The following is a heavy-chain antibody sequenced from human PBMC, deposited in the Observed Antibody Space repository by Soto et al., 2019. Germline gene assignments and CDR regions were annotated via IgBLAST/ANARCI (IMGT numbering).Heavy chain of an antibody. V-gene: IGHV4-59*01. CDR3: ARYYYDSSGYYYGWFDP. J-gene: IGHJ5*02. Sequence: TLSLTCTVSGDSISTYYWSWIRQPPGKGLEWIAYIYYTGNTYYNPSLKSRVTISMDTSKNQFSLKLSSVTAADTAVYYCARYYYDSSGYYYGWFDPWGQGTLVTVSS. D-gene: IGHD3-22*01. CDR1: GDSISTYY. CDR2: IYYTGNT.